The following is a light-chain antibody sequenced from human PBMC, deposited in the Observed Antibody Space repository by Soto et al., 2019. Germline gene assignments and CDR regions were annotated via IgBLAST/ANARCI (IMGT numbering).Light chain of an antibody. CDR3: QHYRSYPIT. CDR2: RTS. V-gene: IGKV1D-16*01. Sequence: DIQMTQSPPSLSASVGDRVTITCRASQDIRGMLAWYQQKPGKVPKSLIYRTSTLQSGVPSRFSGSGSGTDFTLTISSLQPEDSATYYCQHYRSYPITFGQGTRLEIK. J-gene: IGKJ5*01. CDR1: QDIRGM.